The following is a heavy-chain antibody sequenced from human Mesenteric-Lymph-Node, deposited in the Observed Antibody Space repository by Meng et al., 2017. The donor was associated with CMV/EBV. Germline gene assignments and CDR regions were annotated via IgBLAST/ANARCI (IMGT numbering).Heavy chain of an antibody. D-gene: IGHD2-2*01. CDR1: SAYS. J-gene: IGHJ5*02. Sequence: SAYSLLWVLQGPGRGLESMEWISPNTDVTYYAQKFHSHFRMTRDTTISKTYMELSSLRSDDAAVYFSAGDPLSCSSTNYYSNWFDPWGQGTLVTVSS. CDR3: AGDPLSCSSTNYYSNWFDP. CDR2: ISPNTDVT. V-gene: IGHV1-2*02.